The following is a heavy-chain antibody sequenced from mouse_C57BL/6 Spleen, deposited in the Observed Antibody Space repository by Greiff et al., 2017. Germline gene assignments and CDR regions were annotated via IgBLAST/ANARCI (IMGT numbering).Heavy chain of an antibody. Sequence: QVQLQQPGAELVRPGSSVKLSCKASGYTFTSYWMHWVKQRPIQGLEWIGNIDPSDSETHYNQKFKDKATVTVDKSSSTAYMQLSSLTSEDSAVYYCAREAIVTTYYFDYWGQGTTLTVSS. CDR2: IDPSDSET. CDR1: GYTFTSYW. D-gene: IGHD2-5*01. V-gene: IGHV1-52*01. CDR3: AREAIVTTYYFDY. J-gene: IGHJ2*01.